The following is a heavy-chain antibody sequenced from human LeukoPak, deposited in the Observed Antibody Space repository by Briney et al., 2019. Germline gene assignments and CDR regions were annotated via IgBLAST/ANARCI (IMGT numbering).Heavy chain of an antibody. Sequence: GGSLRLSCAASGFTFSSYSMNWVRQAPGKGLEWVSYISSSSTIYYADSVKGRFTISRDNAKNSLYLQMNSLRVEDTAFYCCARDLAYSRLDYWGQGMLVTVSS. CDR3: ARDLAYSRLDY. CDR2: ISSSSTI. D-gene: IGHD5-18*01. CDR1: GFTFSSYS. V-gene: IGHV3-48*01. J-gene: IGHJ4*02.